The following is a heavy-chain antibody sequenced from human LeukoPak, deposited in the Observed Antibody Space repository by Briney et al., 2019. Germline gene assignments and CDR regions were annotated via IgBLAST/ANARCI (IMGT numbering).Heavy chain of an antibody. CDR3: ARSHNWNDSDDAFDI. CDR2: IYHSGST. CDR1: GFTVSSNY. J-gene: IGHJ3*02. D-gene: IGHD1-1*01. V-gene: IGHV4-30-2*01. Sequence: LRLSCAASGFTVSSNYMSWIRQPPGKGLEWIGYIYHSGSTYYNPSLKSRVTISVDRSKNQFSLKLSSVTAADTAVYYCARSHNWNDSDDAFDIWGQGTMVTVSS.